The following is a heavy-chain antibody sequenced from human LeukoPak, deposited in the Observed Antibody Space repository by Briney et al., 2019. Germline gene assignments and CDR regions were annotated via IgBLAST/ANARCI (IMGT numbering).Heavy chain of an antibody. CDR2: IYSGGST. CDR1: GFTVSSNY. J-gene: IGHJ4*02. D-gene: IGHD6-19*01. Sequence: PGGSLRLSCAASGFTVSSNYMSWVRRAPGKGLEWVSVIYSGGSTYYADSVKGRFTISRDNSKNTLYLQMNSLRAEDTAVYYCASGRAVAGTAIDYWGQGTLVTVSS. V-gene: IGHV3-66*01. CDR3: ASGRAVAGTAIDY.